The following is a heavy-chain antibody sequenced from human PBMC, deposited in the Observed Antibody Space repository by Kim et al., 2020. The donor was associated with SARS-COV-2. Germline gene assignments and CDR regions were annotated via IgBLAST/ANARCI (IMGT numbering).Heavy chain of an antibody. Sequence: SETLSLTCTVSGGSISSYYWSWIRQPPGKGLEWIGYIYYSGSTNYNPSLKSRVTISVDTSKNQFSLKLSSVTAADTAVYYCARRGSSWYYFDYWGQGTLVTVSS. D-gene: IGHD6-13*01. CDR1: GGSISSYY. CDR3: ARRGSSWYYFDY. J-gene: IGHJ4*02. V-gene: IGHV4-59*08. CDR2: IYYSGST.